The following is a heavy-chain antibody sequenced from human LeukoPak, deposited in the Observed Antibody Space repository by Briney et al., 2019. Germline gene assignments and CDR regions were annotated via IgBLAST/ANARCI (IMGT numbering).Heavy chain of an antibody. V-gene: IGHV3-11*01. D-gene: IGHD1-20*01. J-gene: IGHJ4*02. CDR2: ISSSGRTI. Sequence: GGSLRLSCAASGFTFSDNWMTWVRQAPGKGLEWVSYISSSGRTIYYADSVKGRFTISRDNAKNSLYLQMNSLRAEDTAVYYCASRFPDNWVPNYWGQGTLVTVSS. CDR3: ASRFPDNWVPNY. CDR1: GFTFSDNW.